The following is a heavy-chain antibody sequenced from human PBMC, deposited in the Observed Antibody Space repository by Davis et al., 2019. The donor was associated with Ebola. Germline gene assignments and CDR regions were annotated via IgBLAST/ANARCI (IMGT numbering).Heavy chain of an antibody. J-gene: IGHJ4*02. CDR3: AKDGRSYYDSSAFDY. CDR1: GFTFSSYG. V-gene: IGHV3-30*18. CDR2: ISYDGSNK. Sequence: GESLKISCAASGFTFSSYGMHWVRQAPGKGLEWVAVISYDGSNKYYADSVKGRFTISRDNSKNTLYLQMNSLRAEDTAVYYCAKDGRSYYDSSAFDYWGQGTLVTVSS. D-gene: IGHD3-22*01.